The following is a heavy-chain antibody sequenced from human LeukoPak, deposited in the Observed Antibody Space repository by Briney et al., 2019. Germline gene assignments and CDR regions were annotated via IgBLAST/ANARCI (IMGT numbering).Heavy chain of an antibody. CDR1: GGSFSGYY. CDR3: ARFPPVFDY. Sequence: PSETLSPTCAVYGGSFSGYYWSWIRQPPGKGLEWIGEINHSGSTNYNPSLKSRVTISVDTSKNQFSLKLTSVTAADAAVYYCARFPPVFDYWGQGTLVIVSS. J-gene: IGHJ4*02. CDR2: INHSGST. D-gene: IGHD1-14*01. V-gene: IGHV4-34*01.